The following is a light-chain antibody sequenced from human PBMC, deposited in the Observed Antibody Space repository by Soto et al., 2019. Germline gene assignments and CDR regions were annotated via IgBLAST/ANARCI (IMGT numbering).Light chain of an antibody. CDR2: GAS. CDR1: QSVKTN. CDR3: KQYNHWPPIT. V-gene: IGKV3-15*01. J-gene: IGKJ5*01. Sequence: EIVMTQSPATLSVSPGERATLSCRASQSVKTNLAWYQQKPGQAPRLLIYGASTRATGISARFSGSGSGTEFTLTISGLQSEDFAVYFCKQYNHWPPITFGPGIRLEIK.